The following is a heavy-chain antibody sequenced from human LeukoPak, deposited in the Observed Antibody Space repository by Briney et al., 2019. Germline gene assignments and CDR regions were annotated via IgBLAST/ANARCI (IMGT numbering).Heavy chain of an antibody. D-gene: IGHD6-6*01. V-gene: IGHV4-59*01. Sequence: PSETLSLTCTVSGGSISSYYWSWIRQPPGKGLEWIGYIYYSGSTNYNPSLKSRVTISVDTSKNQFSLKLSSVTAADTAVYYCARVGSSSHDAFDIWGQGTMVTVSS. CDR2: IYYSGST. CDR3: ARVGSSSHDAFDI. J-gene: IGHJ3*02. CDR1: GGSISSYY.